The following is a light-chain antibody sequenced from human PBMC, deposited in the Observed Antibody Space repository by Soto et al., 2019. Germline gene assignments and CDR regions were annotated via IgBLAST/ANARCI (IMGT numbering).Light chain of an antibody. CDR1: SSDVGGYNY. V-gene: IGLV2-11*01. J-gene: IGLJ1*01. CDR3: CSYAGSYTFV. Sequence: QSVLTQPRSVSGSPGQSVTISCTGASSDVGGYNYFSWYQQHPGKAPKLMIYDVSKRPSGVPDRFSGSKSGNTASRTISVLQAEDEADYYCCSYAGSYTFVFGPGTKLTVL. CDR2: DVS.